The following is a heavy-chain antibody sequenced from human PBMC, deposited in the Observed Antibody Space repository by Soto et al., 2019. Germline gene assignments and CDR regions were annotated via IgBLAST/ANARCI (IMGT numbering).Heavy chain of an antibody. CDR1: GGSVNSGSYY. CDR2: LLYNTNT. J-gene: IGHJ6*02. V-gene: IGHV4-61*01. D-gene: IGHD2-2*01. CDR3: ARTYFTTTSCQAHGMDV. Sequence: QVQLQESGPRLVKPSETLSLTCTVTGGSVNSGSYYWTWIRQPPGKGLEWIGYLLYNTNTNHHPSFMRRVPIAAHASMLEFPAKLSSVTAADTAVYSCARTYFTTTSCQAHGMDVWCQGTTVTVSS.